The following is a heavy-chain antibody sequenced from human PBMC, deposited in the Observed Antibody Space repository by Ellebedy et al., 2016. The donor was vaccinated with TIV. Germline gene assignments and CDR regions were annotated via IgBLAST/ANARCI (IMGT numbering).Heavy chain of an antibody. CDR2: ISGSGGST. CDR1: GFTFSSYA. V-gene: IGHV3-23*01. J-gene: IGHJ4*02. Sequence: GESLKISXAASGFTFSSYAMSWVRQAPGKGLEWVSAISGSGGSTYYADSVKGRFTISRDNSKNTLYLQMNSLRAEDTAVYYCASVYGSGSWTLDYWGQGTLVTVSS. D-gene: IGHD3-10*01. CDR3: ASVYGSGSWTLDY.